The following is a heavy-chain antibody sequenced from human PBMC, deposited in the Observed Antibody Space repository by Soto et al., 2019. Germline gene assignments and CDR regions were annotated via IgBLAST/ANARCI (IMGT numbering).Heavy chain of an antibody. CDR2: ISSSSSYI. Sequence: GGSLRLSCAASGFTFCSYSMNWVRQAPGKGLEWVSSISSSSSYIYYADSVKGRFTISRDNAKNSLYLQMNSLRAEDTAVYYCARERKITVTTPLDYWGQGTLVTVSS. CDR3: ARERKITVTTPLDY. CDR1: GFTFCSYS. V-gene: IGHV3-21*01. J-gene: IGHJ4*02. D-gene: IGHD4-17*01.